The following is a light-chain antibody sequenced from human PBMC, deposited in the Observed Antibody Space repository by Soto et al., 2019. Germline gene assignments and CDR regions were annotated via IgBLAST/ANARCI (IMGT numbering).Light chain of an antibody. Sequence: QSGLTPPSPLSGSPGQSIPISRTGTSSDVGGYNYVSWYQHHPGKAPKLMIFDVSNRPSGVSNRFSGSKSGNTASLTISGLQPEDEADYYCSSYTTSNTRQIVFGTGTKVTVL. CDR2: DVS. J-gene: IGLJ1*01. CDR1: SSDVGGYNY. V-gene: IGLV2-14*03. CDR3: SSYTTSNTRQIV.